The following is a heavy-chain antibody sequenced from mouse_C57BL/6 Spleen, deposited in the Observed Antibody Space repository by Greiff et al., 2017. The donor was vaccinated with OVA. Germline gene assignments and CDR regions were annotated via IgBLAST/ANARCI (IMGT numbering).Heavy chain of an antibody. CDR2: ISDGGSYT. V-gene: IGHV5-4*01. Sequence: EVQVVESGGGLVKPGGSLKLSCAASGFTFSSYAMSWVRQTPEKRLEWVATISDGGSYTYYPDNVKGRFTISRDNAKNNLYLQMSHLKSEDTAMYYCARGEPTVVADYFDYWGQGTTLTVSS. CDR1: GFTFSSYA. CDR3: ARGEPTVVADYFDY. J-gene: IGHJ2*01. D-gene: IGHD1-1*01.